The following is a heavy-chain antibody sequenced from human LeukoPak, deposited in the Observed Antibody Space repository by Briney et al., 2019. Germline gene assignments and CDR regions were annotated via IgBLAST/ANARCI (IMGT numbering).Heavy chain of an antibody. CDR1: GGTFSSYA. J-gene: IGHJ4*02. V-gene: IGHV1-69*05. CDR2: IIPIFGTA. D-gene: IGHD3-22*01. Sequence: SVKVSCKASGGTFSSYAISWVRQAPGQGLEWMGGIIPIFGTANYAQKFQGRVTITTDESTSTAYMELSSLRSEDTAVYYCARAYYYYDSSGGFLDYWGQGTLVTVSS. CDR3: ARAYYYYDSSGGFLDY.